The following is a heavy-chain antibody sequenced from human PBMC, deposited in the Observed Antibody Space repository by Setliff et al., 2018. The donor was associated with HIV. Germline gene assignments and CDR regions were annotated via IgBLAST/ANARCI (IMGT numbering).Heavy chain of an antibody. CDR1: GFTFSSYS. V-gene: IGHV3-21*01. Sequence: PGGSLRLSCAASGFTFSSYSMNWVRQAPGKGLEWVSSISSSSSYIYYADSVKGRFTISRDNSKNMLYLQMNSLRTEDTAVYYCAKPTTVVTSYYFDSWGQGTQVTVSS. CDR2: ISSSSSYI. J-gene: IGHJ4*02. D-gene: IGHD4-17*01. CDR3: AKPTTVVTSYYFDS.